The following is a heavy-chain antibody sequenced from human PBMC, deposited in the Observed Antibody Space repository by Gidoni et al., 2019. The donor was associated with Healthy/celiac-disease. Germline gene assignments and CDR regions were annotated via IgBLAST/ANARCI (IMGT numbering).Heavy chain of an antibody. D-gene: IGHD2-21*01. Sequence: QVQLVESGGGVVQPGRSLRLSCAASGFTFSSYCMHWVRQAPGKGLEWVAVISYDGSNKYYADSVKGRFTISRDNSKNTLYLQMNSLRAEDTAVYYCAKCGAGLRGWFDPWGQGTLVTVSS. V-gene: IGHV3-30*18. J-gene: IGHJ5*02. CDR1: GFTFSSYC. CDR3: AKCGAGLRGWFDP. CDR2: ISYDGSNK.